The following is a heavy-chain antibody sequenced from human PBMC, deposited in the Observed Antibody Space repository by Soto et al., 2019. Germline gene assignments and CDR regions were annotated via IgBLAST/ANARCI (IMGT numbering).Heavy chain of an antibody. Sequence: PSETLSLTCAVYGGSISSGDYYWSWIRQPPGKGLEWIGYIYYSGSTYYNPSLKSRVTISVDTSKNQFSLKLSSVTAADTAVYYCARIPYGTYCGGDCYSHFDYWGQGTLVTVSS. V-gene: IGHV4-30-4*01. CDR2: IYYSGST. D-gene: IGHD2-21*02. J-gene: IGHJ4*02. CDR3: ARIPYGTYCGGDCYSHFDY. CDR1: GGSISSGDYY.